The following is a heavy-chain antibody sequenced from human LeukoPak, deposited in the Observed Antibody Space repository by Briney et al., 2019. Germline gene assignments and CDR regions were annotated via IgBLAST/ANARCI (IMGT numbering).Heavy chain of an antibody. J-gene: IGHJ4*02. Sequence: GRSLRLSCAASGFTFSSYAMHWVRQAPGKGLEWVAVISYDGSNKYYADSVKGRFTISRDNSKNTLYQQMNSLRAEDTAVYYCAKDRGDLGTLWFGDYWGQGTLVTVSS. CDR2: ISYDGSNK. V-gene: IGHV3-30-3*01. D-gene: IGHD3-10*01. CDR1: GFTFSSYA. CDR3: AKDRGDLGTLWFGDY.